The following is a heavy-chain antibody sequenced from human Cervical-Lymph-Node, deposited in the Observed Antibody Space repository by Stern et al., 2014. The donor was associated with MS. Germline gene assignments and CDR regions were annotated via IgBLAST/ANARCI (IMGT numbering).Heavy chain of an antibody. CDR2: ISSTGEYI. V-gene: IGHV3-21*01. Sequence: EVQLVESGGGLVEPGVSLRLSCAASGFIFKSESINWVRQAPGKGLEWLSYISSTGEYIYYADSVKGRFTISRDNARNSLFLQMNSLRVEDTAVYYCARTQGGYDSDAMDVWGQGTTVTVSS. CDR3: ARTQGGYDSDAMDV. D-gene: IGHD3-10*01. CDR1: GFIFKSES. J-gene: IGHJ6*02.